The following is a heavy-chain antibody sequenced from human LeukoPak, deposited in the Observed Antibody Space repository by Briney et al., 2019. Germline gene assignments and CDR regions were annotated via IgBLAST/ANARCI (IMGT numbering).Heavy chain of an antibody. J-gene: IGHJ6*02. CDR1: GFTFSSYS. CDR3: ARASDYDILTGYLTSYYYGMDV. D-gene: IGHD3-9*01. Sequence: PGGSLRLSCAASGFTFSSYSMTWVRQAPGKGLEWVSSISSSSSYIYYADSVKGRFTISRDNAKNSLYLQMNSLRAEDTAVYYCARASDYDILTGYLTSYYYGMDVWGQGTTVTVSS. CDR2: ISSSSSYI. V-gene: IGHV3-21*01.